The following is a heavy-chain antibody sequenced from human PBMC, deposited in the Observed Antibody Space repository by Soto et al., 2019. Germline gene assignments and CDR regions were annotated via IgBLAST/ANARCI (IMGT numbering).Heavy chain of an antibody. J-gene: IGHJ6*04. D-gene: IGHD3-10*01. CDR3: ATEVWFGRTMDV. CDR2: FDPEDGET. CDR1: GYTLPELS. Sequence: GASVKVSCKVSGYTLPELSMHWARQAPGKGHEWMGGFDPEDGETIYAQKFQGRVTMTEDTSTDTAYMELSSLRSEDTAVYYCATEVWFGRTMDVWGKGTTVTVSS. V-gene: IGHV1-24*01.